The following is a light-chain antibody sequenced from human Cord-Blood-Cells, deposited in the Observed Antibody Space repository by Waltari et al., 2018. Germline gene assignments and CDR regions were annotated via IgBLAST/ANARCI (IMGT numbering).Light chain of an antibody. Sequence: DSVMTQSPDSLAGLMGDRATSHCKSCQSVLYSSNNNNYLAWYQQKPGQPPKLLIYWASTRESGVPDRFSGSGSGTDFTLTISSLQAEDVAVYYCQQYYSTPPTFGQGTKVEIK. V-gene: IGKV4-1*01. J-gene: IGKJ1*01. CDR2: WAS. CDR3: QQYYSTPPT. CDR1: QSVLYSSNNNNY.